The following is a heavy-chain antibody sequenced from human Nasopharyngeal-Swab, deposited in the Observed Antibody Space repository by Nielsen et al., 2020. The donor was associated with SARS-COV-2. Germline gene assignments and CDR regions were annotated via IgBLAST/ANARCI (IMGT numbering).Heavy chain of an antibody. CDR2: INHSGST. CDR3: ARGRGVDYGSGSKLTVFDY. Sequence: SETLSLTCAVFGGSFSGYYWSWIRQPQGKGLEWIGEINHSGSTNYNPSLKSRVTISVDTSKNQFSLKLSSVTAADTAVYYCARGRGVDYGSGSKLTVFDYWGQGTLVTVSS. D-gene: IGHD3-10*01. V-gene: IGHV4-34*01. J-gene: IGHJ4*02. CDR1: GGSFSGYY.